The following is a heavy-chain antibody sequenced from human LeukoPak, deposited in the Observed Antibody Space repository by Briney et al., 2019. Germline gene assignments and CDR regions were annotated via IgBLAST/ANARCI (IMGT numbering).Heavy chain of an antibody. V-gene: IGHV3-7*01. Sequence: GGSLRLSCAASGFTFSSYWMSWVRQAPGKGLEWVANIKQDGSEKYYVDSVKGRFTISRDNAKNSLYLQMNSLRAEDTAVYYCASTSMIVLSGAFDIWGQGTMVTVSS. J-gene: IGHJ3*02. CDR1: GFTFSSYW. CDR2: IKQDGSEK. CDR3: ASTSMIVLSGAFDI. D-gene: IGHD3-22*01.